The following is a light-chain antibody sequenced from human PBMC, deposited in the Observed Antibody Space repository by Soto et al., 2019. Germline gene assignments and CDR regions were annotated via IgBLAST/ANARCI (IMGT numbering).Light chain of an antibody. V-gene: IGKV3-20*01. J-gene: IGKJ1*01. CDR2: AAS. Sequence: ILLMQSPDTLSLSPGESATLSCRASQSVRSSYLAWYQQTPGQTPRLLIYAASSRATGIPDRFSGSGSGTDFSLTISRLEAEDFAVYYCQQYGSSPRTFGQGTKVDIK. CDR3: QQYGSSPRT. CDR1: QSVRSSY.